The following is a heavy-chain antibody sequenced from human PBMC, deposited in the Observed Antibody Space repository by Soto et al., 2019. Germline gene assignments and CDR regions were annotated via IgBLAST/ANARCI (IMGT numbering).Heavy chain of an antibody. CDR2: ISYDGSNK. V-gene: IGHV3-30*18. J-gene: IGHJ5*02. Sequence: GGSLRLSCAASGFTFSSYGMHWVRQAPGKGLEWVAVISYDGSNKYYADSVKGRFTISRDNSKNTLYLQMNSLRAEDTAVYYCAKDSGYCSGGSCYRADSWGQGTLVTVSS. CDR1: GFTFSSYG. D-gene: IGHD2-15*01. CDR3: AKDSGYCSGGSCYRADS.